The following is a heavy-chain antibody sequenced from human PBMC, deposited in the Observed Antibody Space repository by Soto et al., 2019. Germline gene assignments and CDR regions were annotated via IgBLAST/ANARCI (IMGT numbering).Heavy chain of an antibody. CDR3: ARHPSDFWFDP. J-gene: IGHJ5*02. CDR2: IYYSGST. Sequence: PSETLSLTCTVSCGSISSSSYYWGWIRQPPGKGLEWIGSIYYSGSTYYNPSLKSRVTISVDTSKNQFSLKLSSVTAADTAVYYCARHPSDFWFDPWGQGTLVTVSS. D-gene: IGHD2-21*02. CDR1: CGSISSSSYY. V-gene: IGHV4-39*01.